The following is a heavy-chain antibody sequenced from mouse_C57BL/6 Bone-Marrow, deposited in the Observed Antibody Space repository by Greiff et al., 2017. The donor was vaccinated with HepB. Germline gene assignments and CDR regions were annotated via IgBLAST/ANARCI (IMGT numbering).Heavy chain of an antibody. D-gene: IGHD1-1*01. CDR1: GYTFTSYG. V-gene: IGHV1-81*01. Sequence: VQLQQSGAELARPGASVKLSCKASGYTFTSYGISWVKQRTGQGLEWIGEIYPRSGNTYYNEKFKGKATLTADKSSSTAYMELRSLTSEDSAVYFCAEFYGSSPPGYWGQGTTLTVSS. CDR3: AEFYGSSPPGY. CDR2: IYPRSGNT. J-gene: IGHJ2*01.